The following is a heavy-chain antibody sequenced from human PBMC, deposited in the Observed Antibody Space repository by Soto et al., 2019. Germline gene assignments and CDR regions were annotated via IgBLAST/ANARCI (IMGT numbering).Heavy chain of an antibody. J-gene: IGHJ6*02. CDR3: ARPLRERNSYYGMAV. D-gene: IGHD4-17*01. CDR2: TIPIFGTP. CDR1: GGTFSKYA. V-gene: IGHV1-69*01. Sequence: QVQLVQSGAEMQQPGASVRVSCKASGGTFSKYAFSWVRQAPGQGLEWLGGTIPIFGTPNYAQKFQARVAISADESTATVYMELSSLRSEDTAVYFCARPLRERNSYYGMAVWGQGTTVTVSS.